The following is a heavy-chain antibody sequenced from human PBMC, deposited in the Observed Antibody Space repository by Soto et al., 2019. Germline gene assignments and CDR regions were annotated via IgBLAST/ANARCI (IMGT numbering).Heavy chain of an antibody. Sequence: SETLSLTCTVSGGSISSYYWSWIRQPPGKGLEWIGYIYYSGSTNYNPSLKSRVTISVDTSKNQFSLKLSSVTAADTAVYYCARVSADFWGLFDPWGQGTLVTVSS. V-gene: IGHV4-59*01. CDR2: IYYSGST. CDR3: ARVSADFWGLFDP. J-gene: IGHJ5*02. D-gene: IGHD3-3*01. CDR1: GGSISSYY.